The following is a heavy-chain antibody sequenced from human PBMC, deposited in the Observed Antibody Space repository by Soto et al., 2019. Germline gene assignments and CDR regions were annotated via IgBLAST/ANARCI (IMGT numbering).Heavy chain of an antibody. CDR3: ARLTGYSSGRTPYYFDY. Sequence: QVQLQESGPGLVKPSETLSLTCTVSGGSISSYYWSWIRQPPGKGLEWIGYIYYSGSTHYNPSLKSRVTLSEATSKNQVPLKLSSVTAADTAVYYCARLTGYSSGRTPYYFDYWGQGTLVTVSS. CDR1: GGSISSYY. D-gene: IGHD6-19*01. V-gene: IGHV4-59*08. CDR2: IYYSGST. J-gene: IGHJ4*02.